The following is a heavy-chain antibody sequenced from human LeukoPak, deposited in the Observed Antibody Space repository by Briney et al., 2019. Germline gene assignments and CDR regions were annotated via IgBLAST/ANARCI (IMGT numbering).Heavy chain of an antibody. CDR2: ISRNGRNT. V-gene: IGHV3-64*01. J-gene: IGHJ1*01. CDR3: ARVDSGSACAS. CDR1: GFTLSSYS. Sequence: GGSLRLSCAASGFTLSSYSMHWVRQAPGKGLEFVSAISRNGRNTYYANSVKGRFTISRDISKNTLYLQMGSLRPEDMAVYYCARVDSGSACASWGQGILVTVSS. D-gene: IGHD6-19*01.